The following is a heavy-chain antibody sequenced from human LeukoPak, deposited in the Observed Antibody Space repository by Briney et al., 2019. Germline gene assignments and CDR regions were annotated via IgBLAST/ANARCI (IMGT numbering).Heavy chain of an antibody. D-gene: IGHD3-10*01. Sequence: AXVKVSCKASGYTFTSYYMHWVRQAPGQGLEWRGWINPNSGGTNYAQKFQGRVTMTRDTSISTAYMELSRLRSDDTAVYYCARDYGSGSYYSILFDYWGQGTLVTVSS. J-gene: IGHJ4*02. CDR2: INPNSGGT. CDR3: ARDYGSGSYYSILFDY. CDR1: GYTFTSYY. V-gene: IGHV1-2*02.